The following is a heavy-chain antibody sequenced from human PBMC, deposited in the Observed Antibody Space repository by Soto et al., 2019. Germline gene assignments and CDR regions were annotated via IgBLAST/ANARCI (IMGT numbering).Heavy chain of an antibody. CDR3: ARLNGYCISTNCHGYYGMDV. CDR2: INHSGSA. Sequence: SETLSLTCAVYGESFSGYIWTWIRQTPGKGLQWIGQINHSGSASYNPSLLSRVTISVDTSKNEFSLRLGSVTAADTAVYYCARLNGYCISTNCHGYYGMDVWGQGTTVTVSS. CDR1: GESFSGYI. J-gene: IGHJ6*02. D-gene: IGHD2-2*03. V-gene: IGHV4-34*01.